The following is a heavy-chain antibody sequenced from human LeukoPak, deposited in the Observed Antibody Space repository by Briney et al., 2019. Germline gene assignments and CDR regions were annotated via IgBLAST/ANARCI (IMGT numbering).Heavy chain of an antibody. CDR3: ARSRGIPEYYFDY. CDR2: IIPIFGTS. Sequence: ASVKVSCKASGYTFTSYGISWVRQAPGQGLEWMGGIIPIFGTSNYAQKFQGRVTITADESTSTAYMELSSLRSEDTAVYYCARSRGIPEYYFDYWGQGTLVTVSS. D-gene: IGHD2-21*01. V-gene: IGHV1-69*13. CDR1: GYTFTSYG. J-gene: IGHJ4*02.